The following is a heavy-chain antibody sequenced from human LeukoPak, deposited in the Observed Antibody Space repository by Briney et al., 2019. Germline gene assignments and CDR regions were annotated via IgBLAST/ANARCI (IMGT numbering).Heavy chain of an antibody. CDR2: IYYSGST. V-gene: IGHV4-39*07. D-gene: IGHD3-22*01. Sequence: PSETLSLTCTVSGGSISSSSYYWGWIRQPPGKGLEWIGSIYYSGSTYYNPSLKSRVTISVDTSKNQFSLKLSSVTAADTAVYYCARFTYYYDSSGYPRDYWGQGTLVTVSS. CDR1: GGSISSSSYY. J-gene: IGHJ4*02. CDR3: ARFTYYYDSSGYPRDY.